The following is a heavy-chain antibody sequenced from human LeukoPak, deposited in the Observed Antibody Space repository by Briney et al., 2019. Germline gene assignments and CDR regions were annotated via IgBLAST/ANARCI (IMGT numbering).Heavy chain of an antibody. J-gene: IGHJ4*02. CDR2: IISSSYI. V-gene: IGHV3-21*01. CDR3: ASTAECSGGSCYPSLGDFYFDY. Sequence: GGSLRLSCAASGFTLSNYSMNWVRQAPGKGLEWVSSIISSSYIYNPDLVKGRFTISRDNAENSLYLQMNSLRAEDTAVYYCASTAECSGGSCYPSLGDFYFDYWGQGTLVTVSS. CDR1: GFTLSNYS. D-gene: IGHD2-15*01.